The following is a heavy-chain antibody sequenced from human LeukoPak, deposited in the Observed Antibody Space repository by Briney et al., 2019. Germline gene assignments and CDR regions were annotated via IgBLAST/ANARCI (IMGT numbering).Heavy chain of an antibody. CDR1: GFTFSSYA. CDR3: AKPSSTSGHYYYYMDV. CDR2: ISGSGGST. D-gene: IGHD2-2*01. Sequence: GESLRLSCAASGFTFSSYAMSWVRQAPGKGLEWVSAISGSGGSTYYADSVKGRFTISRDNSKNTLYLQMNSLRAEDTAVYYCAKPSSTSGHYYYYMDVWGKGTTVTVSS. J-gene: IGHJ6*03. V-gene: IGHV3-23*01.